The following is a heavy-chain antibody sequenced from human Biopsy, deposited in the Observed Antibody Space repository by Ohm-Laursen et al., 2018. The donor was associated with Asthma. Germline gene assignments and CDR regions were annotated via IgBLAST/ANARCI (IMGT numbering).Heavy chain of an antibody. CDR2: IYRNGDT. J-gene: IGHJ4*02. CDR1: GDSIDSGDYP. V-gene: IGHV4-30-2*06. D-gene: IGHD2-21*02. Sequence: TLSLTCSVSGDSIDSGDYPWTRIRQSPGVGLEWIGYIYRNGDTYYNPTLKNRVTISIDRSKNQFSLRLRSLTAADTAVYYCARGWNCGGDCYSLDSWGQGTLVTVSS. CDR3: ARGWNCGGDCYSLDS.